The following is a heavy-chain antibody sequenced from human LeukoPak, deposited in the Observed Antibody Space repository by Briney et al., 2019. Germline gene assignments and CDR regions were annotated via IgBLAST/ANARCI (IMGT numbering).Heavy chain of an antibody. CDR2: IKQDGSDK. J-gene: IGHJ4*02. CDR3: AREGAGTFDY. CDR1: GFTFSTYW. D-gene: IGHD1-1*01. Sequence: GGSLRLSCAVSGFTFSTYWMSWIHQAPGKGLEWVANIKQDGSDKDYVDSVKGRFTISRDNAKNSLYLQMNSLRAEDTAVYYCAREGAGTFDYWGQGTLVTVSS. V-gene: IGHV3-7*04.